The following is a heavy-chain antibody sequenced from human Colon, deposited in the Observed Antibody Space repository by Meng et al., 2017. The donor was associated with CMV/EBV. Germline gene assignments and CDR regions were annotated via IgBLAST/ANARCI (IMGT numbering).Heavy chain of an antibody. Sequence: GESLKISCTASGFTVSDYAMHWVRQTPGKGLEWVSLITDTSAYIHYADSIEGRVTISVDTSKNQFSLKLSSVTAADTAVYYCVRGLHYSAYYFDYWGQGTLVTVSS. J-gene: IGHJ4*02. CDR3: VRGLHYSAYYFDY. V-gene: IGHV3-21*04. CDR2: ITDTSAYI. CDR1: GFTVSDYA. D-gene: IGHD4-11*01.